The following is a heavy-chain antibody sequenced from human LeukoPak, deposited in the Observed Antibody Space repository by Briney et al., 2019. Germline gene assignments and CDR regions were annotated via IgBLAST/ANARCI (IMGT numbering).Heavy chain of an antibody. D-gene: IGHD5-24*01. CDR3: ARGGDAHKGGNY. Sequence: SETLSLTCAVYGGSFSGHYWSWTRQPPGKGQEWIGEIHPSGSTSYNPSLKSRVTISVDTSKNQLSLKLSSVTAADTAVYFCARGGDAHKGGNYWGQGTLVTVSS. CDR2: IHPSGST. J-gene: IGHJ4*02. CDR1: GGSFSGHY. V-gene: IGHV4-34*01.